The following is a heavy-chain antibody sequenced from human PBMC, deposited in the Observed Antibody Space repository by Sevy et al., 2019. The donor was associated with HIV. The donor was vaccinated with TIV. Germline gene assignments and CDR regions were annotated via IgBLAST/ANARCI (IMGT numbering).Heavy chain of an antibody. J-gene: IGHJ5*02. CDR1: GGSISTYY. D-gene: IGHD5-12*01. V-gene: IGHV4-59*01. Sequence: SETLSLTCTVSGGSISTYYWSWIRRPPGKGLEYIGYRYYTGSTNDNPSLKSRVTISVDTSKNQFSLKLRSVTAVDTAVYYCARAPPVRSGDDSLNWFDPWGQGTLVTVSS. CDR3: ARAPPVRSGDDSLNWFDP. CDR2: RYYTGST.